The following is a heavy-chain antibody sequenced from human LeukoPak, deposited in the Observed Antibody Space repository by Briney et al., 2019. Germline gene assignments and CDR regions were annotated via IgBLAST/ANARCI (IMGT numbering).Heavy chain of an antibody. Sequence: SETLSLTCTVSGGSIGSYYWSWIRQPAGKGLEWIGRIYTSGSTNYNPSLKSRVTMSVDTSKNQFSLKLSSVTAADTAVYYCARDRGESSSWPYYFDYWGQGTLVTVSS. CDR2: IYTSGST. V-gene: IGHV4-4*07. J-gene: IGHJ4*02. CDR3: ARDRGESSSWPYYFDY. D-gene: IGHD6-13*01. CDR1: GGSIGSYY.